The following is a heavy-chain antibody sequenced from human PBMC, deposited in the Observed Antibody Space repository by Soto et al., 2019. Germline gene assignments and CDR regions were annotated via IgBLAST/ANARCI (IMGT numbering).Heavy chain of an antibody. CDR1: GGSISSRDSY. CDR3: ARDRAGYKAYDA. V-gene: IGHV4-30-4*01. CDR2: VFYSGSA. J-gene: IGHJ5*02. D-gene: IGHD5-12*01. Sequence: QVQLQESGPGLVKPSQTLSLICTVSGGSISSRDSYWSWIRQSPGKGLEWIGYVFYSGSAYYNPSLKSRVTISVDTSKNPFSLNLKSVTGADTAMYFCARDRAGYKAYDAWGQGTLVTVAS.